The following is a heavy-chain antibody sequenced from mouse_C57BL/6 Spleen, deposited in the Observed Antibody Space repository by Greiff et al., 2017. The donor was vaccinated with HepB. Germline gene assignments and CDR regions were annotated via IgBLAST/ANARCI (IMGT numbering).Heavy chain of an antibody. CDR1: GFTFSDYG. CDR2: ISSGSSTI. Sequence: EVQVVESGGGLVKPGGSLKLSCAASGFTFSDYGMHWVRQAPEKGLEWVAYISSGSSTIYYADTVKGRFTISRDNAKNTLFLQMTSLRSEDTAMYYCARPSSYGADYAMDYWGQGTSVTVSS. J-gene: IGHJ4*01. D-gene: IGHD1-1*01. V-gene: IGHV5-17*01. CDR3: ARPSSYGADYAMDY.